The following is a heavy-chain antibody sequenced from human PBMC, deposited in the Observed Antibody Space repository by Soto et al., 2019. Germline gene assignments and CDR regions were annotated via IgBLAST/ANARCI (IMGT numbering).Heavy chain of an antibody. CDR3: ARDLWGYCGTDRYPLDV. CDR1: GRTISGYY. V-gene: IGHV4-59*01. CDR2: MYNTGST. Sequence: SEPLSLTCNDSGRTISGYYWSWIRQPPGKGLEWIGYMYNTGSTVYNPSFKSRVTISVDTSKNQFSLKLNSVTAADTAVYYCARDLWGYCGTDRYPLDVWGQGTTVT. J-gene: IGHJ6*02. D-gene: IGHD2-21*02.